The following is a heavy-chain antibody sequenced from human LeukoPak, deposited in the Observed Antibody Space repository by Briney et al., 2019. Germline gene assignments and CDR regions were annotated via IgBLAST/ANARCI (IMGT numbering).Heavy chain of an antibody. D-gene: IGHD6-19*01. CDR2: ISGSGGST. J-gene: IGHJ4*02. V-gene: IGHV3-23*01. CDR1: GFTFSSYA. CDR3: AKDFYPREYSSGWYSRPGYFDY. Sequence: PGGSLRLSCAASGFTFSSYAMSWVRQAPGKGLEWVSAISGSGGSTYYADSVKGRFTISRDNSKNTLYLQMNSLRAEDTAVYYCAKDFYPREYSSGWYSRPGYFDYWGQGTLVTVSS.